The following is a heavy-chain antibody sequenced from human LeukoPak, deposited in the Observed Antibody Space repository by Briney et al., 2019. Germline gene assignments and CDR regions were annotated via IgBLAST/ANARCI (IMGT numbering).Heavy chain of an antibody. Sequence: GGSLRLSCAASGFTFDDYAMHWVRQAPGKGLEWVSSISSSSSYIYYADSVKGRFTISRDNSKNTVYLQMNSLRVEDTAVYYCARDGRDGNLAFDYWGQGTLVTVSS. V-gene: IGHV3-21*04. CDR1: GFTFDDYA. CDR3: ARDGRDGNLAFDY. J-gene: IGHJ4*02. D-gene: IGHD5-24*01. CDR2: ISSSSSYI.